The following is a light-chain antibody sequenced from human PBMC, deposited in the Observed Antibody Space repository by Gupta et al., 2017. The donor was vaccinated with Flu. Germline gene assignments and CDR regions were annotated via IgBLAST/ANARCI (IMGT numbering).Light chain of an antibody. V-gene: IGKV2-24*01. CDR2: NIT. J-gene: IGKJ4*01. CDR3: MPPTPFPDP. CDR1: QSLVHSDGNTN. Sequence: AGQSLVHSDGNTNLSSLHLRPGQLPRLLISNITNRFSGVPDRFSASGDGTAITLKISRVDAEDVGVYYCMPPTPFPDPFGEATKVEIQ.